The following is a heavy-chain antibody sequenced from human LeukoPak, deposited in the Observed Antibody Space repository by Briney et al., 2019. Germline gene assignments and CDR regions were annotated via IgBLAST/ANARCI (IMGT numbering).Heavy chain of an antibody. CDR3: AIGYYYGSGSYFNWFDP. CDR1: GYTFTSYG. J-gene: IGHJ5*02. Sequence: ASVKVSCKASGYTFTSYGISWVRQAPGQGLEWMGWISAYNGNTNYAQKFQGRVTITADKSTSTAYMELSSLRSEDTAVYYCAIGYYYGSGSYFNWFDPWGQGTLVTVSS. V-gene: IGHV1-18*01. CDR2: ISAYNGNT. D-gene: IGHD3-10*01.